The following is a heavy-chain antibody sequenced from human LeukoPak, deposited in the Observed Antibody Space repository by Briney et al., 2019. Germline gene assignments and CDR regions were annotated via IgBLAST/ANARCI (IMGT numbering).Heavy chain of an antibody. CDR1: GFTFQDYA. CDR3: TKVADSGSYYRAFEL. V-gene: IGHV3-43*02. J-gene: IGHJ3*01. CDR2: ISGDGDTT. D-gene: IGHD3-10*01. Sequence: GGSLRLSCAASGFTFQDYAMHWVRQAPGKGLECVALISGDGDTTSYTDSVKGRFNVYRHNTKNFVYLRMDSLTTEDTGFYYCTKVADSGSYYRAFELWGQGTMVTVSS.